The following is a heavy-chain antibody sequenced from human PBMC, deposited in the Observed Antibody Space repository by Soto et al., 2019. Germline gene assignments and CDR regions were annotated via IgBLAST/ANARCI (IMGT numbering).Heavy chain of an antibody. Sequence: GGSLRLSCAASGFTFSGSAMHWVRQASGKGLEWVGRIRSKANSYATAYAASVKGRFTISRDDSKNTAYLQMNSLKTEDTAVYYCTSSPPPPPYCSGGSCPLGDYYYYYGMDVWGQGTTVTVSS. D-gene: IGHD2-15*01. CDR1: GFTFSGSA. J-gene: IGHJ6*02. V-gene: IGHV3-73*01. CDR3: TSSPPPPPYCSGGSCPLGDYYYYYGMDV. CDR2: IRSKANSYAT.